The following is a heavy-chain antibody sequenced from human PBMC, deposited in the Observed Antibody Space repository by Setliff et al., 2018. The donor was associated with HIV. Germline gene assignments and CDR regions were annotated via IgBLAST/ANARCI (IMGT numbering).Heavy chain of an antibody. CDR1: GFTFSSYG. V-gene: IGHV3-30*02. CDR3: AKDRGSGYYSPSDY. CDR2: IRYDGSNK. J-gene: IGHJ4*02. Sequence: PGGSLRLSCAASGFTFSSYGMHWVRQAPGKGLEWVAFIRYDGSNKYYADSVKGRFTISRDNSKNTLYLQMNSLRAEDTAVYYCAKDRGSGYYSPSDYWGQGTLVTVSS. D-gene: IGHD3-22*01.